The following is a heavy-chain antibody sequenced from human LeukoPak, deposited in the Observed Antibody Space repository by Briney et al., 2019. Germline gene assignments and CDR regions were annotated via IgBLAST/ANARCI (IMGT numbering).Heavy chain of an antibody. CDR3: ARLLAPAFDS. CDR1: GGSISSSSYY. D-gene: IGHD3-3*02. Sequence: PSETLSLTCTVSGGSISSSSYYWGWLRQPPGKGLEWIGSIYYSGSTYYNPSLKSRVTIPVDTSKNQFSLKLSSVTAADTAVYYCARLLAPAFDSWGQGTMVTVSS. V-gene: IGHV4-39*01. J-gene: IGHJ3*02. CDR2: IYYSGST.